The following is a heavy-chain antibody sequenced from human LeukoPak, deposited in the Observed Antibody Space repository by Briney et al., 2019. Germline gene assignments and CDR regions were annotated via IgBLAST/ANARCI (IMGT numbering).Heavy chain of an antibody. CDR2: LNQDGSEK. CDR3: ARDNYHRSTGFAFDL. V-gene: IGHV3-7*01. Sequence: GGSPRLSCAASVFTFNDFWVSWVRQAPGKGLEWVGILNQDGSEKYYVDSVKGRFTISRDNPRNSLFLQMNSVRAEDTPVYYCARDNYHRSTGFAFDLWGQGTMVTVSS. J-gene: IGHJ3*01. CDR1: VFTFNDFW. D-gene: IGHD3-22*01.